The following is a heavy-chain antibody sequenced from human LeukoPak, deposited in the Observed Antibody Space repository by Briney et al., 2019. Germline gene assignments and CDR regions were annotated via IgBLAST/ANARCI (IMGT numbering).Heavy chain of an antibody. Sequence: PSETLSLTCTVSGGSISSYYWGWIRQPPGKGLEWIGSIFYSGTTYYNPSLKSRVTISVDTSKNQFSLKLNSVTAADTAVYYCARQGLAVRDFDYWGQGTLVTGSS. CDR2: IFYSGTT. V-gene: IGHV4-39*01. D-gene: IGHD3-10*01. CDR1: GGSISSYY. CDR3: ARQGLAVRDFDY. J-gene: IGHJ4*02.